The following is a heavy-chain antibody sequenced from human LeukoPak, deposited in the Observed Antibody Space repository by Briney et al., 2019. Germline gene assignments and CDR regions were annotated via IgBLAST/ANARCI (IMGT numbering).Heavy chain of an antibody. CDR2: INPNSGGT. CDR3: AREPRVAVAGECFDY. J-gene: IGHJ4*02. V-gene: IGHV1-2*06. D-gene: IGHD6-19*01. CDR1: GYTFTGYY. Sequence: ASVNVSCKASGYTFTGYYMHWVRQAPGQGLEWMGRINPNSGGTNYAQKFQGRVTMTRDTSISTAYMELSRLRSDDTAVYYCAREPRVAVAGECFDYWGQGTLVTVSS.